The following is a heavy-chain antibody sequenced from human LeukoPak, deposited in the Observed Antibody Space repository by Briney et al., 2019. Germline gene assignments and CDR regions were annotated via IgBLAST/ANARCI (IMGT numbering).Heavy chain of an antibody. CDR3: AREFGLDYYYMDV. Sequence: ASVKVSCKASGYTFTGYYMHWVRQAPGQGLEWMGWINPNSGGTNYAQKFQGRVTMTRDTSISTAYMELSRLRSDDTAVYYCAREFGLDYYYMDVWGKGTTVTVSS. D-gene: IGHD3-16*01. V-gene: IGHV1-2*02. J-gene: IGHJ6*03. CDR1: GYTFTGYY. CDR2: INPNSGGT.